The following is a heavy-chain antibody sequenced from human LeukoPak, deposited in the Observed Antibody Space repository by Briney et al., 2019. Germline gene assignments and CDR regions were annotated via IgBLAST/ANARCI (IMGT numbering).Heavy chain of an antibody. V-gene: IGHV3-23*01. J-gene: IGHJ4*02. CDR1: GFTFSNYA. D-gene: IGHD3-10*01. CDR3: AKETYCYGSGTKNFDY. Sequence: PGGSLRLSCAASGFTFSNYAMSWVRQAPGKGLEWVSAISGSGGSTYYADSVKGRFTISRDKSKNTLYLQMNSLRAEDTAVYYCAKETYCYGSGTKNFDYWGQGTLVTVSS. CDR2: ISGSGGST.